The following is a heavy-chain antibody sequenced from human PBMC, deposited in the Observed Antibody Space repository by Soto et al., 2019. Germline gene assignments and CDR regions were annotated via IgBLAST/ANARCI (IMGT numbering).Heavy chain of an antibody. Sequence: QVQLVQSGAEVKKPGSSVKVSCKASGGTFSSYAISWVRQAPGQGLEWMGGIIPIFGTANYAQKFQGRVTNSAEESTGTAHMGLSRPGTEETAVEYCAGTPYGYFAYRGQGTLVTGFS. CDR2: IIPIFGTA. CDR1: GGTFSSYA. V-gene: IGHV1-69*01. J-gene: IGHJ4*02. CDR3: AGTPYGYFAY. D-gene: IGHD2-8*01.